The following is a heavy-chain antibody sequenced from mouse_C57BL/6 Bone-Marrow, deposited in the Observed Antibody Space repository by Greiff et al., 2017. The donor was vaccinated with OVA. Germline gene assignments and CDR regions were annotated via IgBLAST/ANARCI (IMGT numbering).Heavy chain of an antibody. V-gene: IGHV1-81*01. J-gene: IGHJ4*01. CDR1: GYTFTSYG. Sequence: VKLQESGAELARPGASVKLSCKASGYTFTSYGISWVKQRTGQGLEWIGEIYPRSGNTYYNEKFKGKATLTADKSSSTAYMELRSLTSEDSAVYFCARSFYSLGMDYWGQGTSVTVSS. CDR3: ARSFYSLGMDY. D-gene: IGHD2-1*01. CDR2: IYPRSGNT.